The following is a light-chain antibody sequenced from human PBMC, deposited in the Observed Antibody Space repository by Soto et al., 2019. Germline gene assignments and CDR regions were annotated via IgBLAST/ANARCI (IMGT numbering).Light chain of an antibody. CDR1: SSDVGGYNY. CDR3: SSYTSSSTL. J-gene: IGLJ1*01. CDR2: DVS. Sequence: QSLVTQPAAVSGSPGQSITISCTGTSSDVGGYNYVSWYQQHPGKAPKLMIYDVSNRPSGVSNRFSGSKSGNTASLTISGLQAEDEADYYCSSYTSSSTLFGTGTKVTVL. V-gene: IGLV2-14*01.